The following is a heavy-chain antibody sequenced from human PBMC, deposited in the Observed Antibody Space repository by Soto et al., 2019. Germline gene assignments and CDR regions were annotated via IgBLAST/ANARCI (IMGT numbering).Heavy chain of an antibody. V-gene: IGHV5-51*01. J-gene: IGHJ4*02. CDR2: INPTDSDT. Sequence: GESLKISCKASGYIFTTYWIAWVRQMPGKGLEWIGIINPTDSDTRYSPSFQGQVTISADKSISTTYLQWSSLKASDTAIYYCARQWNFDDWGQGTVVTVSS. CDR1: GYIFTTYW. CDR3: ARQWNFDD. D-gene: IGHD5-12*01.